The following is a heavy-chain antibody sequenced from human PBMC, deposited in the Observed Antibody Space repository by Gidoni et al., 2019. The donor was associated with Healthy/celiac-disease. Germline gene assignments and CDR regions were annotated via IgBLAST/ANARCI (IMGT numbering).Heavy chain of an antibody. D-gene: IGHD3-16*01. V-gene: IGHV3-30-3*01. CDR2: ISYDGSNK. Sequence: QVQLVESGGGVVQPGRSLRLSCAASGFTFSRYAMHWVRQAPGKGLEWVAVISYDGSNKYYADSVKGRFTISRDNSKNTLYLQMNSLRAEDTAVYYCARVGSVEPVFGGRNGMDVWGQGTTVTVSS. CDR1: GFTFSRYA. J-gene: IGHJ6*02. CDR3: ARVGSVEPVFGGRNGMDV.